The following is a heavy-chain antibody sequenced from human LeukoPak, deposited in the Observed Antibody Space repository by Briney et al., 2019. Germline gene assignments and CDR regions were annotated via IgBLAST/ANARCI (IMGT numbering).Heavy chain of an antibody. CDR3: ARFPGLLWFGELLDAFDI. J-gene: IGHJ3*02. CDR2: MNPNSGNT. V-gene: IGHV1-8*01. D-gene: IGHD3-10*01. CDR1: GYTFTSYD. Sequence: GASVKVSCKASGYTFTSYDINWVRQATGRGVEGMGWMNPNSGNTGYAQKFQGRVTMTRNTSISTAYMELSSLRPEDTAVYYCARFPGLLWFGELLDAFDIWGQGTMVTVSS.